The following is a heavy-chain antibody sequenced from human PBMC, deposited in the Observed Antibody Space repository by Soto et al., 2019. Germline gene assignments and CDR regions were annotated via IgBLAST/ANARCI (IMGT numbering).Heavy chain of an antibody. CDR2: ITSGGGYT. CDR3: ARELDGIDV. V-gene: IGHV3-11*05. J-gene: IGHJ6*02. CDR1: GLTFSDYY. Sequence: QVQLVESGGGLVKPGGSLRLSCAASGLTFSDYYMSWVRQAPGKGLEWVSYITSGGGYTKYADSVQGRFTISRDNAKNSLYLQMNSLRAEDTAVYYCARELDGIDVWGQGPTVTVSS.